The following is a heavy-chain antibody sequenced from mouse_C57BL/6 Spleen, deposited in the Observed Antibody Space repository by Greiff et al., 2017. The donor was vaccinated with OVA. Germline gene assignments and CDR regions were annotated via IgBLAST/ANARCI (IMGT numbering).Heavy chain of an antibody. D-gene: IGHD2-4*01. CDR1: GYTFTSYW. Sequence: QVQLQQPGTELVKPGASVKLSCKASGYTFTSYWMHWVKQRPGQGLEWIGNINPSNGGTNYNEKFKSKATLTVDKSSSTAYMQLSSLTSEDSAVYDCARKGDDYDAAWFADWGQGTLVTVSA. J-gene: IGHJ3*01. V-gene: IGHV1-53*01. CDR2: INPSNGGT. CDR3: ARKGDDYDAAWFAD.